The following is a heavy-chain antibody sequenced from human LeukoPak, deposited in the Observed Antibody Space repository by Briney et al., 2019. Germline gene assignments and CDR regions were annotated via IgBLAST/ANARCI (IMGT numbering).Heavy chain of an antibody. CDR3: AKGRGYSYGCLDY. CDR1: GFTFSSYA. CDR2: ISWNSGSI. Sequence: PGGCLRLSCAASGFTFSSYAMSWVRQAPGKGLEWVSSISWNSGSIGYADSVKGRFTISRDNAKNSLYLQMNSLRAEDMALYYCAKGRGYSYGCLDYWGQGTLVTVSS. D-gene: IGHD5-18*01. V-gene: IGHV3-9*03. J-gene: IGHJ4*02.